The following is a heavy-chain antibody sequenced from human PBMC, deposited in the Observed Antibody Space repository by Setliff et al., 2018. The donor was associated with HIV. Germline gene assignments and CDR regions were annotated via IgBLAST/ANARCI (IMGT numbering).Heavy chain of an antibody. CDR3: AKAAVEMTTIAFGGPPGY. V-gene: IGHV1-69*13. CDR2: VIPIFDKT. CDR1: GGTFSNYA. J-gene: IGHJ4*02. D-gene: IGHD3-16*01. Sequence: SVKVSCKSSGGTFSNYAFSWVRQAPAQGLEWMGGVIPIFDKTAYAQSFQGRLTITADESSNTAYMELSSLRLHDTAVYYCAKAAVEMTTIAFGGPPGYWGQGTLVTVSS.